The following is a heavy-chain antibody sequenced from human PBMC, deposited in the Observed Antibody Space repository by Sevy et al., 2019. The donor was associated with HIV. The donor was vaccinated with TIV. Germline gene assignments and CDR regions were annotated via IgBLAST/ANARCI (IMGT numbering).Heavy chain of an antibody. CDR2: LSFGCGEI. D-gene: IGHD6-13*01. CDR3: AKGIAASGYYFDS. CDR1: GFTFSKYS. V-gene: IGHV3-23*01. Sequence: GGSLRLSCAASGFTFSKYSMSWVRQPPGKGLEWVSTLSFGCGEINHADSVKGRFTISRDNSKNTVYLHMSSLRVEDTATYYCAKGIAASGYYFDSWGQGTLVTVSS. J-gene: IGHJ4*02.